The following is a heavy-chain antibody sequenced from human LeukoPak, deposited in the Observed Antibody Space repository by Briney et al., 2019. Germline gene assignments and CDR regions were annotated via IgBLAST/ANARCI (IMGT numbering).Heavy chain of an antibody. D-gene: IGHD3-9*01. J-gene: IGHJ4*02. CDR1: GFTFSSYA. Sequence: GGSLRLSCAASGFTFSSYAMSWVRQAPGKGLEWVSAISGSGGSTYYADSVKGRFTISRDNSKNTLYLQMNSLRAEDTAVYYRAKDPPSITISSYFDYWGQGTLVTVSS. CDR2: ISGSGGST. CDR3: AKDPPSITISSYFDY. V-gene: IGHV3-23*01.